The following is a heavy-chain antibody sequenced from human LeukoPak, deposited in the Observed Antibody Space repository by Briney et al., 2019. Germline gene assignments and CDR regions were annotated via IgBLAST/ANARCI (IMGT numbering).Heavy chain of an antibody. CDR1: GGSISSGSYY. D-gene: IGHD4-17*01. Sequence: SETLFLTCTVSGGSISSGSYYWSWIRQPAGKGLEWIGRIYTSGSTNYNPSLKSRVTISVDTSKNQFSLKLSSVTAADTAVYYCAREDYANAFDIWGQGTMVTVSS. V-gene: IGHV4-61*02. J-gene: IGHJ3*02. CDR2: IYTSGST. CDR3: AREDYANAFDI.